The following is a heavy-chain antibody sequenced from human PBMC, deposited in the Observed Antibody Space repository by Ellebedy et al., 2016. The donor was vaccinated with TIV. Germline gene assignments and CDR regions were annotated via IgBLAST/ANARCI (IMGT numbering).Heavy chain of an antibody. CDR3: ARHGRYLAREGNWFDP. Sequence: MPSETLSLTCTVSGGSISSSNYYWGWIRQPPGKGLEWIGTIYYSVNTYYNPSLKSRVTISVDTSKNQFSLKLSSVTAADTAVYYCARHGRYLAREGNWFDPWGQGTLVTVSS. CDR2: IYYSVNT. V-gene: IGHV4-39*01. D-gene: IGHD1-26*01. J-gene: IGHJ5*02. CDR1: GGSISSSNYY.